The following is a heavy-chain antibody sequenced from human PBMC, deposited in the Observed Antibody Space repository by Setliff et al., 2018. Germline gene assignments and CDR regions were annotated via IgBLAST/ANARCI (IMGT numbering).Heavy chain of an antibody. Sequence: KTSETLSLTCNVYGASVINYYWNWIRQSAGEGLEWLGRIYSDGRSSYNPSLKSRISMSLDASKNEIFLKMSSLTAADTARYYCVRVGREYGDSGGHDALRNWGQGKMVTVSS. J-gene: IGHJ1*01. CDR3: VRVGREYGDSGGHDALRN. CDR2: IYSDGRS. CDR1: GASVINYY. D-gene: IGHD4-17*01. V-gene: IGHV4-4*07.